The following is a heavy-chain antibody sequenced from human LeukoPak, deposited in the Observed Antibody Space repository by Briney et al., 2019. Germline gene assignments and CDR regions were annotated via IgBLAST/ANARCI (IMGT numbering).Heavy chain of an antibody. V-gene: IGHV4-34*01. D-gene: IGHD1-26*01. Sequence: SETLSLTCAVYGGSFSGYYWSWIRQPPGKGLEWIGEINHSGSTNYNPSLKSRVTISVDTSKNQFSLKLSSVTAADTAVYYCASGSYYFDYWGQGTLVTVSS. CDR3: ASGSYYFDY. CDR1: GGSFSGYY. J-gene: IGHJ4*02. CDR2: INHSGST.